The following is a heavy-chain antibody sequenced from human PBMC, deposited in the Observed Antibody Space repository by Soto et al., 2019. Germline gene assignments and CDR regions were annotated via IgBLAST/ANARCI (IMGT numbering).Heavy chain of an antibody. Sequence: SVKVSCKASGGTFSSYAISWVRQAPGQGLEWMGGIIPILGTANYAQKFQGRVTITADESTSTAYMELSSLRSEDTAVYYCARTYYYDSSGPIQDAFDIWGQGTMVTVSS. CDR1: GGTFSSYA. CDR2: IIPILGTA. CDR3: ARTYYYDSSGPIQDAFDI. D-gene: IGHD3-22*01. J-gene: IGHJ3*02. V-gene: IGHV1-69*13.